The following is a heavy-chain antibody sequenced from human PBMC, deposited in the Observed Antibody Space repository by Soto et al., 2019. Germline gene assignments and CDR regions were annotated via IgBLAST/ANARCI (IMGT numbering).Heavy chain of an antibody. V-gene: IGHV4-59*08. D-gene: IGHD4-17*01. CDR3: ARQYSTVTTKRNWFDP. Sequence: SETLSLTCTVSGGSISSYYWSWIRQPPGKGLEWIGYIYYSGSTNYNPSLKSRVTISVDTSKNQFSLKLSSVTAADTAVYYCARQYSTVTTKRNWFDPWGQGTLVTVSS. CDR2: IYYSGST. CDR1: GGSISSYY. J-gene: IGHJ5*02.